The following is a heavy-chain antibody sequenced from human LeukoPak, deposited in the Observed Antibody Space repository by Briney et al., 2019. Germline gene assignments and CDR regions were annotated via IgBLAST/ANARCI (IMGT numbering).Heavy chain of an antibody. CDR2: MSPNSGNT. CDR3: ARGATIFGVMDV. J-gene: IGHJ6*03. V-gene: IGHV1-8*01. Sequence: ASVKVSCKASGYTFTSYDINWVRQATGQGLEWMGWMSPNSGNTGYAQKFRGRVTMTRNTSISTAYMELSSLRSEDTAVYYCARGATIFGVMDVWGKGTTVTVSS. CDR1: GYTFTSYD. D-gene: IGHD3-3*01.